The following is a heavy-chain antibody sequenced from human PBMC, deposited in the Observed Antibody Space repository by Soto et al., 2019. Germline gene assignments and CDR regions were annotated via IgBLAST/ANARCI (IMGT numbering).Heavy chain of an antibody. V-gene: IGHV3-23*01. CDR2: ISGSGGST. D-gene: IGHD5-12*01. CDR3: ARGPPGWLQPLDY. CDR1: GFTFSSYA. J-gene: IGHJ4*02. Sequence: GGSLRLSCAASGFTFSSYARRWVRQAPGKGLEWVSAISGSGGSTYYADSVKGRFTISRDNAKNSLYLQMNSLRAEDTAVYYCARGPPGWLQPLDYWGQGTLVTVSS.